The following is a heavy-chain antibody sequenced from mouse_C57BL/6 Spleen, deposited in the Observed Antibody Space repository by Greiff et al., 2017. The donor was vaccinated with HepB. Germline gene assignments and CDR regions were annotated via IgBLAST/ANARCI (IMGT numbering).Heavy chain of an antibody. Sequence: QVQLQQPGAELVMPGASVKLSCKASGYTFTSYWMHWVKQRPGQGLEWIGEIDPSDSYTNYNQKFKDKSTLTVDKSSSTAYMQLSSLTSEDSAVYYCARKVTTVVATDYAMDYWGQGTSVTVSS. CDR1: GYTFTSYW. CDR2: IDPSDSYT. CDR3: ARKVTTVVATDYAMDY. J-gene: IGHJ4*01. V-gene: IGHV1-69*01. D-gene: IGHD1-1*01.